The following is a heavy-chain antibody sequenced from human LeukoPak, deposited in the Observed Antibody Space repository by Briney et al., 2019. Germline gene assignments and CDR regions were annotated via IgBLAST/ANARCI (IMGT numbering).Heavy chain of an antibody. J-gene: IGHJ3*02. CDR3: ALTTANAFDI. CDR1: GFTFSSYG. Sequence: PGGSLRLSCAASGFTFSSYGMHWVRQAPGKGLEWVAFIRYDGSNKYYADSVKGRFTISRDNSKNTLYLQMNSLRAEDTAVYYCALTTANAFDIWGQGTMVTVSS. CDR2: IRYDGSNK. D-gene: IGHD4-17*01. V-gene: IGHV3-30*02.